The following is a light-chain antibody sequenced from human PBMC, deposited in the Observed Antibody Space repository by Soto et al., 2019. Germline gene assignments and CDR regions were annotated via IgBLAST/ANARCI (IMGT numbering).Light chain of an antibody. CDR3: QQRESWRIT. J-gene: IGKJ4*02. Sequence: EIALPQSPATPSLSPGARATLSCRASQSVSNYLACYQQKPGQAPRLLISGASDRATGIPVTFSGSGSGTGFTFSITTLVPDGLADYYCQQRESWRITLG. CDR1: QSVSNY. CDR2: GAS. V-gene: IGKV3-11*01.